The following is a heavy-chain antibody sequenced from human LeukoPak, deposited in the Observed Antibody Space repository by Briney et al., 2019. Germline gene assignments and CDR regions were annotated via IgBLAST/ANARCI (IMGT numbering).Heavy chain of an antibody. D-gene: IGHD3-16*01. V-gene: IGHV4-59*01. CDR2: IYYSGST. CDR3: ARVISFRGVMDAFDI. J-gene: IGHJ3*02. CDR1: GGSISSYY. Sequence: PSETLSLTCTVSGGSISSYYWSWIRQPPGKGLEWIGYIYYSGSTNYNPSLKSRVTISVDTSKNQFSLKLSSVTAADTAVYYCARVISFRGVMDAFDIWGQGTMVTVSS.